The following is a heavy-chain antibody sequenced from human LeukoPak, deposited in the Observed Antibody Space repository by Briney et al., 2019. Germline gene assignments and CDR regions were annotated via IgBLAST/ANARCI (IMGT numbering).Heavy chain of an antibody. D-gene: IGHD2-21*02. CDR3: AKEAPRCGGDCSHSDS. CDR1: GSTFNNYP. J-gene: IGHJ4*02. Sequence: GGSLGSSGAAPGSTFNNYPMKWVQPPPGGGLEWVYVIRGGVATTYYADSVKGRFTMSGDISKTTVHLQMNSLRAKDTAVSYYAKEAPRCGGDCSHSDSWGRGTLVTVSS. V-gene: IGHV3-23*01. CDR2: IRGGVATT.